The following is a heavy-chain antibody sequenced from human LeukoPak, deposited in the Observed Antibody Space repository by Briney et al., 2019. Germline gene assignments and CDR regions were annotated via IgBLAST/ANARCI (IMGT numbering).Heavy chain of an antibody. CDR3: VRGRYVAARNFDY. Sequence: GGSLRLSCAASGFTFSSYEMNWVRQAPGKGLEWVSYISSSGSTIYYADSVKGRFTISRDNAKNSLYLQMNSLRAEDTAVYYCVRGRYVAARNFDYWGQGTLVTVSS. V-gene: IGHV3-48*03. CDR1: GFTFSSYE. D-gene: IGHD6-6*01. J-gene: IGHJ4*02. CDR2: ISSSGSTI.